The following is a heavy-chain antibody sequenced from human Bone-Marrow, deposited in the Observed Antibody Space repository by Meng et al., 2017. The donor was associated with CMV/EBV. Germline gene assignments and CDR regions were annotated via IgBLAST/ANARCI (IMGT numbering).Heavy chain of an antibody. CDR2: ISSSSSYI. V-gene: IGHV3-21*04. CDR3: ARGIRSTYYEYYYGLDV. D-gene: IGHD3-3*01. J-gene: IGHJ6*02. CDR1: GFTVSSNY. Sequence: GESLKISCAASGFTVSSNYMSWVRQAPGKGLEWVSSISSSSSYIYYADSVKGRFTISRDNAKNSLYLQMNSLRADDTAVYYCARGIRSTYYEYYYGLDVWGQGTTVTVSS.